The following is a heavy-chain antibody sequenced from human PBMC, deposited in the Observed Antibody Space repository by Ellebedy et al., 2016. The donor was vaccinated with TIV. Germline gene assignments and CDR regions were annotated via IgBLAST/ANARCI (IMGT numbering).Heavy chain of an antibody. V-gene: IGHV3-11*05. D-gene: IGHD1-26*01. Sequence: GESLKISXAASGFIFSDYYMRWIRQTPGRGLDSVSYISSTGSYTNYADSVKGRFTVSRDNAKNLLSLEMDSLRAEDTALYYCARVQRATEALDIWGQGTMVTVSS. CDR3: ARVQRATEALDI. CDR2: ISSTGSYT. CDR1: GFIFSDYY. J-gene: IGHJ3*02.